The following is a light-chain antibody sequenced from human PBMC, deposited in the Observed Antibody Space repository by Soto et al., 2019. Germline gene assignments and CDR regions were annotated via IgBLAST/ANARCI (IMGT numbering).Light chain of an antibody. V-gene: IGKV1-5*03. CDR1: ESINNW. CDR2: KAS. Sequence: DIQMTQSPSTLSAFVGDRVTITCRASESINNWLAWYQQKPGKAPKLLIYKASSLESGVPSRFSGSGSGTEFTLTISSLQPDDFATYYCQQYNSYSITFGPGTKVYIK. CDR3: QQYNSYSIT. J-gene: IGKJ3*01.